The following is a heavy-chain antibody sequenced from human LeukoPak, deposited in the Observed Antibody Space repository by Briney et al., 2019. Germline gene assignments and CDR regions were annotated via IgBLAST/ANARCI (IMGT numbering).Heavy chain of an antibody. Sequence: PSETLSLTCTVSGGSISSYYWSWIRQPPGKGLEWIGYIYYSGSTNYNPSLKSRVTISVDTSKNQFSLKLSSVTAADTAVYYCARAVYDFWSGYYEGYYFDYWGQGTLVTVSS. V-gene: IGHV4-59*01. J-gene: IGHJ4*02. D-gene: IGHD3-3*01. CDR3: ARAVYDFWSGYYEGYYFDY. CDR2: IYYSGST. CDR1: GGSISSYY.